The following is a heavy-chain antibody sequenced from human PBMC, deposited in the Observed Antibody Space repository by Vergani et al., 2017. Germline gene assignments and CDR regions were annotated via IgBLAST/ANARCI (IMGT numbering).Heavy chain of an antibody. CDR3: ATPQTVTTGGMEV. D-gene: IGHD4-17*01. CDR2: VDPEDGET. J-gene: IGHJ6*02. V-gene: IGHV1-69-2*01. Sequence: DVQLVQSGAEVKKPGATMKISCKVSGYTFTDHSMHWVKQAPGKGLEWMGLVDPEDGETIYAEKFKGRVTIAADTSTDTAHLELSSLRSEDTAVYYCATPQTVTTGGMEVWGQGTTVIVSS. CDR1: GYTFTDHS.